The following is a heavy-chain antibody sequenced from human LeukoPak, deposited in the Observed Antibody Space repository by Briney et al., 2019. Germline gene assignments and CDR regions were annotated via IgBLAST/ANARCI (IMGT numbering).Heavy chain of an antibody. D-gene: IGHD3-10*01. CDR1: GGSISSYY. V-gene: IGHV4-4*07. CDR3: AREGFDGSGSYYYDY. Sequence: SETLSLTCTVSGGSISSYYWSWIQQPAGKGLEWIGRIYTSGSTNYNPSLKSRVTMSVDTSKNQFSLKLSSVTAADTAVYYCAREGFDGSGSYYYDYWGQGTLVTVSS. J-gene: IGHJ4*02. CDR2: IYTSGST.